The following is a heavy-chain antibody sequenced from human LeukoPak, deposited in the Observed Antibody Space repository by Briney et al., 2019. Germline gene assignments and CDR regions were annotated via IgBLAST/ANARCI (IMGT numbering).Heavy chain of an antibody. Sequence: GGSLGLSCAASGFTVSTNYMSWVRQAPGKGLEWVSVIYSGGSTYYADSVKGRFTISRDNSKNTLYLQMNSLRAEDTAVYYCARAPYSSSWYFDYWGQGTLVTVSS. J-gene: IGHJ4*02. D-gene: IGHD6-13*01. CDR3: ARAPYSSSWYFDY. CDR2: IYSGGST. CDR1: GFTVSTNY. V-gene: IGHV3-66*01.